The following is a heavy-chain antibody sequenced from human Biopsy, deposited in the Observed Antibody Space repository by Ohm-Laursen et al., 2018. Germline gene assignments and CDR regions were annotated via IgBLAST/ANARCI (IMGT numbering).Heavy chain of an antibody. J-gene: IGHJ2*01. CDR2: IYYSGTT. D-gene: IGHD4-23*01. Sequence: TLSLTCTVSAGSVSSGGFYRRWLRQPPGKGLEWIGYIYYSGTTSYNPSLKSLATISVDTSKNQFSLKLNSVTAADTAVYYCARRPYGGTRYWYFDLWGRGTLVTVSS. CDR3: ARRPYGGTRYWYFDL. CDR1: AGSVSSGGFY. V-gene: IGHV4-31*01.